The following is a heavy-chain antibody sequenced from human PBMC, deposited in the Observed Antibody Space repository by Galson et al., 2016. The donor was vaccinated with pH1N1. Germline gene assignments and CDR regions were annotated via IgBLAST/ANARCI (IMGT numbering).Heavy chain of an antibody. CDR2: IIPLSDAA. V-gene: IGHV1-69*05. Sequence: SCKASGGTFNSDSINWVRQAPAQGLEWMGGIIPLSDAAKYPQKFQGRVTITTDRSTRTTYMEMSSLRYEDTAVYFCAKWGGRNAFEIWGQGTMITVSS. CDR3: AKWGGRNAFEI. CDR1: GGTFNSDS. D-gene: IGHD3-16*01. J-gene: IGHJ3*02.